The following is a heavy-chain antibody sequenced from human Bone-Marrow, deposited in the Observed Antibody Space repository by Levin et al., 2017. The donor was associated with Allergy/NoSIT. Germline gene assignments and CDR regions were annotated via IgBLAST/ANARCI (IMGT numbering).Heavy chain of an antibody. D-gene: IGHD2-2*01. CDR3: ARRAEGYCTGTSCPTPFDH. Sequence: GESLKISCKASGYTFTSYSIHWVRQAPGQRLEWMGWINGGNGDTKHSQKFQGRVTITRDTSAGTAYMELSSLRSEDTAVYYCARRAEGYCTGTSCPTPFDHWGQGTLVTVSS. CDR1: GYTFTSYS. J-gene: IGHJ4*02. V-gene: IGHV1-3*01. CDR2: INGGNGDT.